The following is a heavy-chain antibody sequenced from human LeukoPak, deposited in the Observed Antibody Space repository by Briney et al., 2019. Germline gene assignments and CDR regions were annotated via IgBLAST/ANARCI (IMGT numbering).Heavy chain of an antibody. Sequence: GGSLRLSCAASGFTLSSYAMSWVRQAPGKGLEWVSSISASGGSTNYADSVKGRFTISRDNSKNTVYLQMNSLRAEDTAVYYCAKVMKGSERLTMVRGVIIKTAGLYYMDVWGKGTSVTVSS. CDR1: GFTLSSYA. CDR2: ISASGGST. V-gene: IGHV3-23*01. D-gene: IGHD3-10*01. CDR3: AKVMKGSERLTMVRGVIIKTAGLYYMDV. J-gene: IGHJ6*03.